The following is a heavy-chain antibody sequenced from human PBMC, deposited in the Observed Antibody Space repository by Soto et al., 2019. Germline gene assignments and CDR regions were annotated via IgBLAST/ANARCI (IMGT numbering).Heavy chain of an antibody. D-gene: IGHD3-3*01. J-gene: IGHJ4*02. CDR2: IYYTGNT. CDR1: GGSISNYF. Sequence: SETLSLTCSVSGGSISNYFWSWIRQPPGKGLEWIGYIYYTGNTNFTPSLKSRVTMSVDTSKNQFSLRLSSVTAADTAVYHCARGVFWSGSQIYYLDYWGQGSLVTVSS. V-gene: IGHV4-59*01. CDR3: ARGVFWSGSQIYYLDY.